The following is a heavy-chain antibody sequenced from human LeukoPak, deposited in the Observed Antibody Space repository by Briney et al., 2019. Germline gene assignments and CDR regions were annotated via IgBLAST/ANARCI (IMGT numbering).Heavy chain of an antibody. CDR2: IYYSGST. Sequence: PSETLSLTCSVSGGSISSYYWSWIRQPPGKGLEWIGYIYYSGSTNYNPSLKSRVTISVDTSKNQFSLKLSSVTAADTAVYYCAGVTVEMATIDYWGQGTLVTVSS. CDR1: GGSISSYY. J-gene: IGHJ4*02. CDR3: AGVTVEMATIDY. D-gene: IGHD5-12*01. V-gene: IGHV4-59*01.